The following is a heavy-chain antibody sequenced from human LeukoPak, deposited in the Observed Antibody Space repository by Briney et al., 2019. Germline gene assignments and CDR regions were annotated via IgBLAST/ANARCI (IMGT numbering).Heavy chain of an antibody. CDR3: ARNWGYIVVVPAAIRRHYFDY. V-gene: IGHV1-18*01. J-gene: IGHJ4*02. CDR2: ISAYNGNT. Sequence: ASVKVSCKASGYTFTSYGISWVRQAHGQGLEWMGWISAYNGNTNYAQKLQGRVTMTTDTSTSTAYMELRSLRSDDTAVYYCARNWGYIVVVPAAIRRHYFDYWGQGTLVTVSS. D-gene: IGHD2-2*02. CDR1: GYTFTSYG.